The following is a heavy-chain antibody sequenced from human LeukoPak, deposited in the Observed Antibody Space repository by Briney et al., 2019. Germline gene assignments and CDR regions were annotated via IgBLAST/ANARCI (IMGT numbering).Heavy chain of an antibody. D-gene: IGHD2-2*01. Sequence: SETPSLTCAVYGGSFSGYYWSWIRQPPGEGLEWIGEINHSGSTNYNPSLKSRVTISVDTSKNQFSLKLSSVTAADTAVYYCARVGVVPAARGRRAFDIWGQGTMVTVSS. J-gene: IGHJ3*02. CDR2: INHSGST. CDR1: GGSFSGYY. V-gene: IGHV4-34*01. CDR3: ARVGVVPAARGRRAFDI.